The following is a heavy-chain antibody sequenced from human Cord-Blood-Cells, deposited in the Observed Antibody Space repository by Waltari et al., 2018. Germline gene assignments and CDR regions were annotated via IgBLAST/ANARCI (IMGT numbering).Heavy chain of an antibody. J-gene: IGHJ3*02. CDR2: IYSGGST. D-gene: IGHD6-13*01. CDR1: GFTVSSNY. V-gene: IGHV3-53*04. CDR3: ARDRRAAGTAFDI. Sequence: EVQLVESGGGLVQPGGSLRLSCAASGFTVSSNYMSWVRQAPGKGLEWVSVIYSGGSTYYADSVKGRFTISRQNSKNTLYLQMNSLRAEDTAVYYCARDRRAAGTAFDIWGQGTMVTVSS.